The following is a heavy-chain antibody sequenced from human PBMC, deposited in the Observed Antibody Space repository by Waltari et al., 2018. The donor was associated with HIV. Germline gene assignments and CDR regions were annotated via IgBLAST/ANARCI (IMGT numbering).Heavy chain of an antibody. CDR3: AREGARMTTMIYYYYGMDV. Sequence: QVQLVQSGAEVKKPGASVKVSCKASGYTFTGYYMHWVRQAPGQGLGWMGRSNPNRGGTNYAQQFQGRVTMTRDTSISTAYMELSRLRSDDTAVYYCAREGARMTTMIYYYYGMDVWGQGTTVTVSS. J-gene: IGHJ6*02. CDR2: SNPNRGGT. V-gene: IGHV1-2*06. D-gene: IGHD4-4*01. CDR1: GYTFTGYY.